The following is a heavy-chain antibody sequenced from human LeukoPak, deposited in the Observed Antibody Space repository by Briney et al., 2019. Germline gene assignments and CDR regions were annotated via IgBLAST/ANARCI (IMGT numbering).Heavy chain of an antibody. J-gene: IGHJ3*02. CDR1: GYTFTGYY. V-gene: IGHV1-2*02. D-gene: IGHD3-3*01. Sequence: VASVKVSCKASGYTFTGYYMHWVRQAPGQGLEWMGWINPNSGGTNYAQKFQGRVTMTRDTSISTAYMELSRLRSDDTAVYYCARDVLRFLEWWHAFDIWGQGTMVTVSS. CDR2: INPNSGGT. CDR3: ARDVLRFLEWWHAFDI.